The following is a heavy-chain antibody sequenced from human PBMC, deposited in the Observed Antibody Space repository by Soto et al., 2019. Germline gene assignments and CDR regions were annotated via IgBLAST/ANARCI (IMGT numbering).Heavy chain of an antibody. CDR1: GFTFNSYA. D-gene: IGHD6-19*01. Sequence: GGSLRLSCAASGFTFNSYAMHWVRQSPGKGLEWVAVISYDGTNGFYADSVKGRFTISRDNSKNTLYLQMKNLRPEDTAVYYCAKTIYISVGGALDYWGQGALVTVSS. CDR2: ISYDGTNG. J-gene: IGHJ4*02. CDR3: AKTIYISVGGALDY. V-gene: IGHV3-30*18.